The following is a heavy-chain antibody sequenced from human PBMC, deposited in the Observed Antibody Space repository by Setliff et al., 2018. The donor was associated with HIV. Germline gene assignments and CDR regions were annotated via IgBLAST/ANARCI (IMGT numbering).Heavy chain of an antibody. CDR3: ARGGGFGELLSFDF. Sequence: SETLSLTCTVSGGSISSYYWSWIRQPPGKGLEWIGYIYYRGSTNYNPSLRSRVTISLDTSKNQFSLKLSSVTAADTAVYYCARGGGFGELLSFDFWGQGTLVTVSA. D-gene: IGHD3-10*01. CDR2: IYYRGST. J-gene: IGHJ4*02. V-gene: IGHV4-59*01. CDR1: GGSISSYY.